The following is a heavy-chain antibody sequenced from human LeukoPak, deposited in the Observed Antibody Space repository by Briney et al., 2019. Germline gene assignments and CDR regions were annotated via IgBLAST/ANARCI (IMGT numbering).Heavy chain of an antibody. CDR1: GSTFSSHT. CDR2: ISNTGSVI. V-gene: IGHV3-48*04. J-gene: IGHJ3*02. CDR3: ARGALGMSGRIVDAFDI. D-gene: IGHD1-14*01. Sequence: PGGSLRLSCAASGSTFSSHTMNWVRQAPGKGLEWISYISNTGSVIYYADSVKGRFTISRDNAKNSLYLQMNSLRAEDTAVYYCARGALGMSGRIVDAFDIWGQGTRVTVSS.